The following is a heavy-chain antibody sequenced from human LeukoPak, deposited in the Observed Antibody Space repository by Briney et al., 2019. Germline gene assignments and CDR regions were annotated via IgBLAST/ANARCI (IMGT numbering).Heavy chain of an antibody. Sequence: SQTLSLTCVVSGGSISSGGYCWSWIRQPPGKGLEWIGNIYHSGSTYYNPSLKSRVTISVDRSTNQFSLKLSSVTAADTAVYYCARGGLVGSTTSSSTLDAFDIWGRGTMVTVSS. CDR3: ARGGLVGSTTSSSTLDAFDI. D-gene: IGHD1-26*01. CDR1: GGSISSGGYC. V-gene: IGHV4-30-2*01. J-gene: IGHJ3*02. CDR2: IYHSGST.